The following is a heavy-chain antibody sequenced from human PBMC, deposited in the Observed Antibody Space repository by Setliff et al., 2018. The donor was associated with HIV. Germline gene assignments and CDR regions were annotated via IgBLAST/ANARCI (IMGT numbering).Heavy chain of an antibody. J-gene: IGHJ4*02. CDR3: VRDGDHYDFDY. D-gene: IGHD3-16*01. V-gene: IGHV3-74*01. CDR2: IYKDGRST. Sequence: HPGGSLRLSCAASGFTFSNYWMHWVRQTPGKGLNWVSRIYKDGRSTSYPDSVKGRFTISRDNARDTLFLQMNSLRVEDTAVYYCVRDGDHYDFDYWGQGTLVTV. CDR1: GFTFSNYW.